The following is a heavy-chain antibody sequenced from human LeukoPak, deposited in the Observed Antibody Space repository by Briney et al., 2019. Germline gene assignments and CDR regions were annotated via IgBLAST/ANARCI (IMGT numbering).Heavy chain of an antibody. D-gene: IGHD6-19*01. CDR1: DGSINTISDY. V-gene: IGHV4-39*07. CDR3: AREDAVSSDDAFDL. Sequence: PSETLSLTCTVSDGSINTISDYWGWVRQPPGKGLEWIGSVYYTGSTCYNAPFKSRVTISIDTSKNQFSLSLSAVTAADTAMYYCAREDAVSSDDAFDLWGQGTMVTVS. J-gene: IGHJ3*01. CDR2: VYYTGST.